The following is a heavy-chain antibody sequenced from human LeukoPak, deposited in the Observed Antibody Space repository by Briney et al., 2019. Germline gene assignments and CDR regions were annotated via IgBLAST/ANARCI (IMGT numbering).Heavy chain of an antibody. J-gene: IGHJ4*02. CDR3: ARGVKSGSYPKS. CDR1: GFTFSSYS. CDR2: ISSSSSYI. V-gene: IGHV3-21*01. D-gene: IGHD1-26*01. Sequence: GGSLRLSCAASGFTFSSYSMNWVRQAPGKGLEWVSSISSSSSYIYYADSVKGRFAISRDNAKNSLYLQMNSLRAEDTAVYYCARGVKSGSYPKSWGQGTLVTVSS.